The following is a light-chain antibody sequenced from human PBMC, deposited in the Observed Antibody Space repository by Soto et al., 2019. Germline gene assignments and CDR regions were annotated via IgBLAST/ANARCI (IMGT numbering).Light chain of an antibody. Sequence: EIVMTQSPVTLSVSPGERATLSCRASQSVNSNLAWYQQKPGQAPRLLMYGASTRATGIPARFSGSESGTEFTLTISSLQSEDFAVYYCQQYNNWPPGFGGGTKVEIK. J-gene: IGKJ4*02. V-gene: IGKV3-15*01. CDR3: QQYNNWPPG. CDR2: GAS. CDR1: QSVNSN.